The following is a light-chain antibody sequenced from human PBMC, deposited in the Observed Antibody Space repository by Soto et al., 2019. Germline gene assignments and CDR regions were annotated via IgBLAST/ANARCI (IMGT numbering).Light chain of an antibody. CDR3: SSYSSSSSVV. CDR2: DVS. Sequence: QSALTQPASVAGSPGQSITISCTGTSSDVGDYNYVSWYRQHPGKAPKLLIYDVSNRPSRVSNRFSGSKSGNTASLTISGAQAEDEGDYYCSSYSSSSSVVFGGGTKLTVL. J-gene: IGLJ2*01. CDR1: SSDVGDYNY. V-gene: IGLV2-14*03.